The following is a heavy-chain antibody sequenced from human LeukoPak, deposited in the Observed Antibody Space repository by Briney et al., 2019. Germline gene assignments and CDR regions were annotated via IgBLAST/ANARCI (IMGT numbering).Heavy chain of an antibody. Sequence: SGTLSLTCAVYGGSFSGYYWSWIRQPPGKGLEWIGEINHSGSTNYNPSLKSRVTISVDTSKNQFSLKLSSVTAADTAVYYCARGLLSRDGYIYYFDYWGQGTLVTVSS. V-gene: IGHV4-34*01. CDR2: INHSGST. CDR1: GGSFSGYY. CDR3: ARGLLSRDGYIYYFDY. D-gene: IGHD5-24*01. J-gene: IGHJ4*02.